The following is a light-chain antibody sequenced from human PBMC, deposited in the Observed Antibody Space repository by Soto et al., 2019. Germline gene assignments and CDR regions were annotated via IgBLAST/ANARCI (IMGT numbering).Light chain of an antibody. CDR1: QGISSY. Sequence: DIQLTQSPSFLSASVGDRVTITCRASQGISSYLAWYQQKPGKAPKLLIYAASTLQSGVPSRFSGSGSGTEFTLSSSSLQPEDFATYYCQQLGTFGPGTKVDI. CDR3: QQLGT. CDR2: AAS. V-gene: IGKV1-9*01. J-gene: IGKJ3*01.